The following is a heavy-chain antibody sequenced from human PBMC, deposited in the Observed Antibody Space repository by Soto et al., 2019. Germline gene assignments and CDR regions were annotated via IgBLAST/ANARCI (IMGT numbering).Heavy chain of an antibody. CDR2: INPKSGGT. CDR1: GYSFTDYH. J-gene: IGHJ6*02. D-gene: IGHD2-8*01. Sequence: ASLKVGCEASGYSFTDYHIHWVRQAPGQGLEWLGRINPKSGGTSTAQKFQGWVTMTTDTSISTASMELTRLTSDDTAIYYCARGDSTDCSNGVCSFFYNHDMDVWGQGTTVTVSS. CDR3: ARGDSTDCSNGVCSFFYNHDMDV. V-gene: IGHV1-2*04.